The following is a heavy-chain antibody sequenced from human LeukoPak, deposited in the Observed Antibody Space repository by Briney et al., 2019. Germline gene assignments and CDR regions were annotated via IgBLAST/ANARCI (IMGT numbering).Heavy chain of an antibody. D-gene: IGHD6-25*01. Sequence: ASVKVSCKASGYTFTSYGISWVRQAPGQGLEWMGWISAYNGNTNYAQKLQGRVTMTTDTSTSTAYMELRSLRSDDTAVYYCARDFLSSAEPNPSGMDVWGQGTTVTVSS. V-gene: IGHV1-18*01. CDR1: GYTFTSYG. CDR2: ISAYNGNT. J-gene: IGHJ6*02. CDR3: ARDFLSSAEPNPSGMDV.